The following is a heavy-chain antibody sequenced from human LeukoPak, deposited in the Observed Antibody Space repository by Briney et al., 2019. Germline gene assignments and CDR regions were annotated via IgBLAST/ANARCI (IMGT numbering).Heavy chain of an antibody. D-gene: IGHD1-26*01. V-gene: IGHV1-69*06. Sequence: SVKVSCKAPGVTFGTYAISWVRQAPGQGLEWMGGITAIFTTANYAQKFQGRVTITADKSTSTDYMELSSLRSEDTAIYYCARDNSVGDNAWWFDPWGQGTLVTVSS. CDR3: ARDNSVGDNAWWFDP. J-gene: IGHJ5*02. CDR2: ITAIFTTA. CDR1: GVTFGTYA.